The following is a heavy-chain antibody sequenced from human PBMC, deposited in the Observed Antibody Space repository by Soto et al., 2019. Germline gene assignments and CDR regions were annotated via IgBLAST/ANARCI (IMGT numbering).Heavy chain of an antibody. Sequence: PSETESLTCAVSSYSIRSGFYWGWIRQPPGKGLEWIANIHHTGTTHYNPSLKSPVTIAVDTSKNQISLKLSSVTAAKTAVYYCAVDYTNCYYFDYWGQGTLVTVSS. CDR2: IHHTGTT. D-gene: IGHD4-4*01. V-gene: IGHV4-38-2*01. CDR1: SYSIRSGFY. J-gene: IGHJ4*02. CDR3: AVDYTNCYYFDY.